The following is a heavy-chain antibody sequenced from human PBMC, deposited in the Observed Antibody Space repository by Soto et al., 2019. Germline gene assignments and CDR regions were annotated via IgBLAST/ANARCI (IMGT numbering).Heavy chain of an antibody. V-gene: IGHV3-7*05. CDR3: ARMFSGRYFFDC. J-gene: IGHJ4*02. Sequence: EVQLVESGGGLVQPGGFLRLSCAASGFTLGSYWMSWVRQAPGKGLEWVGSISQDGSEKNYVDSVKGRFTFSRDNAKNQLDLQLGSLGAEDAAVYFCARMFSGRYFFDCWGQGPLVTVSS. D-gene: IGHD1-26*01. CDR1: GFTLGSYW. CDR2: ISQDGSEK.